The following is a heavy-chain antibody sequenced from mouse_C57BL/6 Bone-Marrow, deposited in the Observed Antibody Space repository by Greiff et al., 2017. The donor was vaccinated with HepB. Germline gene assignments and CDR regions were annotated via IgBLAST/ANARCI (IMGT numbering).Heavy chain of an antibody. CDR2: IYPGSGST. J-gene: IGHJ2*01. CDR1: GYTFTSYW. CDR3: ARSWLWLRREGSDYFDY. V-gene: IGHV1-55*01. D-gene: IGHD2-2*01. Sequence: QVQLQQPGAELVKPGASVKMSCKASGYTFTSYWITWVKQRPGQGLEWIGDIYPGSGSTNYHEKFKSKATLTVDTSSSTAYMQLSSLTSEDSAVYYCARSWLWLRREGSDYFDYWGQGTTLTVSS.